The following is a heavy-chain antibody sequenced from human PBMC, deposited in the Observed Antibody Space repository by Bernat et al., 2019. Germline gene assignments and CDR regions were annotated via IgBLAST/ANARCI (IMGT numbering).Heavy chain of an antibody. J-gene: IGHJ4*02. Sequence: VQLLESGGGLVQPGGSLRLSCVASGFIFSNYGIHRVRQAPGKGLEWVAVIWYDGRNKSYAESVKGRFTISRDNSQNMLYLHMDRLRADDTAVYYCARGKYYASSGYYYGTFDYWGQGTLVIVSS. CDR1: GFIFSNYG. V-gene: IGHV3-33*01. CDR2: IWYDGRNK. D-gene: IGHD3-22*01. CDR3: ARGKYYASSGYYYGTFDY.